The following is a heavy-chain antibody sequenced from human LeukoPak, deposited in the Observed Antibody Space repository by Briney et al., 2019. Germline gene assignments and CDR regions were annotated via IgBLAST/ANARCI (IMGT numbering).Heavy chain of an antibody. CDR2: INPSGGST. V-gene: IGHV1-46*01. J-gene: IGHJ4*02. CDR3: ARDRDVLRYFDWTFDY. Sequence: ASVKVSCKASGYTFTSYYMHWVRQAPGQGLEWMGIINPSGGSTSYAQKFQGRVTMTRDTSTSTVYMELSSLRSEDTAVYYCARDRDVLRYFDWTFDYWGQGTLVTVSS. CDR1: GYTFTSYY. D-gene: IGHD3-9*01.